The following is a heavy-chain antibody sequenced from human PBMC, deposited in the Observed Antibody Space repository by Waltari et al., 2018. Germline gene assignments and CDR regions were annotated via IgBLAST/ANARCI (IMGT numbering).Heavy chain of an antibody. CDR2: VRGDGKT. J-gene: IGHJ4*02. V-gene: IGHV4-4*02. Sequence: QLQLQESGPGLVKPSGTLSLLCAVSGDSMSTNDYWSWVRQPPGKGLEWIGQVRGDGKTNYNPSFASRVTMSLDTSTYHFALKLTSATAADTALYYCARDRGRGLYLDTWGQGTLVTVSP. CDR1: GDSMSTNDY. D-gene: IGHD1-1*01. CDR3: ARDRGRGLYLDT.